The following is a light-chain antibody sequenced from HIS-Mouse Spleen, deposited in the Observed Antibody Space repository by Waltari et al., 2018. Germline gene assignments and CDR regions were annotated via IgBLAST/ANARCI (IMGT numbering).Light chain of an antibody. Sequence: QSALTQPPSASGSPGQSVTISCTGTSSDVGGYNYVSWYQQHPGKAPKLMIYEVSKRPSGVPVRFSGSKSGNTASLTVSGLQAEDEADYYCSSYAGSNNLEVFGGGTKLTVL. V-gene: IGLV2-8*01. CDR1: SSDVGGYNY. CDR2: EVS. J-gene: IGLJ2*01. CDR3: SSYAGSNNLEV.